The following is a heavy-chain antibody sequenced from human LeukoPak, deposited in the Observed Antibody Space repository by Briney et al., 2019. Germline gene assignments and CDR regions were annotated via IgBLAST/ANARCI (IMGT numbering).Heavy chain of an antibody. J-gene: IGHJ4*02. CDR2: INPNSGGT. CDR3: ARDPPGGDSGSYAFDY. V-gene: IGHV1-2*02. D-gene: IGHD1-26*01. Sequence: ASVKVPCKASGYTFTGYYMHWVRQAPGQGLEWMGWINPNSGGTNYAQKFQGRVTMTRDTSISTAYMELSRLRSDDTAVYYCARDPPGGDSGSYAFDYWGQGTLVTVSS. CDR1: GYTFTGYY.